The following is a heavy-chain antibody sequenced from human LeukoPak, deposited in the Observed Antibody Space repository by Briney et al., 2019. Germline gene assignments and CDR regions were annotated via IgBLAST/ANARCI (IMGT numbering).Heavy chain of an antibody. CDR2: IYYSGTT. D-gene: IGHD4-11*01. J-gene: IGHJ3*02. CDR3: ARAPYASNWYDAFDI. V-gene: IGHV4-61*01. Sequence: SETLSLTCTVSGGSVRNANYYWSWIRQPPRKELEWIAYIYYSGTTNYNPSLKSRVTISVDTSKNQFSLKLNSVTDADTAVYYCARAPYASNWYDAFDIWGQGTMVTVSS. CDR1: GGSVRNANYY.